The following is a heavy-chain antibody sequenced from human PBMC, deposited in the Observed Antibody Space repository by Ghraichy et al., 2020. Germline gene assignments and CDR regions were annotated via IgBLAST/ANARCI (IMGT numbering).Heavy chain of an antibody. Sequence: LSLTCAASGFTFSSYAMSWVRQAPGKGLEWVSATTGSGGSTYYADSVKGRFTISRDNSKNTLYLQMNSLRAEDTAVYYCAKHGPPGDYHFDYWGQGTLVTVSP. D-gene: IGHD4-17*01. CDR2: TTGSGGST. J-gene: IGHJ4*02. V-gene: IGHV3-23*01. CDR1: GFTFSSYA. CDR3: AKHGPPGDYHFDY.